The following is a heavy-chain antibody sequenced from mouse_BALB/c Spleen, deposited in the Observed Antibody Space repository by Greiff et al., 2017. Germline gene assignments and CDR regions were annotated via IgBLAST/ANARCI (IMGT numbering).Heavy chain of an antibody. D-gene: IGHD2-10*02. Sequence: VQLQQSGAELVRSGASVKLSCTASGFTIKDYYMHWVKQRPEQGLEWIGWIDPENGDTEYAPKFQGKATMTADTSSNTAYLQLSSLTSEDTAVYYCMYVNPFAYWGQGTLVTVSA. V-gene: IGHV14-4*02. CDR3: MYVNPFAY. J-gene: IGHJ3*01. CDR1: GFTIKDYY. CDR2: IDPENGDT.